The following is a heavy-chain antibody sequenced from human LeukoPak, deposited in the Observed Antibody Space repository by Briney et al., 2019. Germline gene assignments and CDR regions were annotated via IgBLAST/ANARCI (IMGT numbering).Heavy chain of an antibody. CDR2: IKQDGSEK. CDR1: GFTFSSYW. Sequence: GGSLRLSCAASGFTFSSYWMSWVRQAPGKGLEWVANIKQDGSEKYYVDSVKGRFTISRDNAKNSLYLQMNNLRADDTAVYYCARESGYAVGDFWGRGTLVTVSS. V-gene: IGHV3-7*03. D-gene: IGHD5-12*01. CDR3: ARESGYAVGDF. J-gene: IGHJ4*02.